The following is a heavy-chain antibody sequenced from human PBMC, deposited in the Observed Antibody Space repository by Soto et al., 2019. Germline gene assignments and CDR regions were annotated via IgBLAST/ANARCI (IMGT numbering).Heavy chain of an antibody. CDR3: ARRFLEWGDAFDV. Sequence: QVNLQESGPGLVRPSDTLSLTCVVSGSSVTDSDWWVWIRQPPGKGLEWVGSIFHTGATYSNPSLKNRVSLSVDKAKNHFSLRLTSATALDTAVYFCARRFLEWGDAFDVWGQGALVTVSS. CDR2: IFHTGAT. J-gene: IGHJ3*01. D-gene: IGHD3-3*01. V-gene: IGHV4-28*01. CDR1: GSSVTDSDW.